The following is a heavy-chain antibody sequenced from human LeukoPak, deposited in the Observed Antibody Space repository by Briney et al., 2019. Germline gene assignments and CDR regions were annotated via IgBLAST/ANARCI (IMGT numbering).Heavy chain of an antibody. Sequence: SETLSLTCAVYGGSFSVYYWGWIRQAPGKGLEWIGEISHSGGTNYNPSLESRVIISVDTSRKQFNLRLNSVTAADTAVYYCLQWFPESAMDAWGQGTTVTVSS. J-gene: IGHJ6*02. V-gene: IGHV4-34*01. CDR1: GGSFSVYY. D-gene: IGHD3-10*01. CDR3: LQWFPESAMDA. CDR2: ISHSGGT.